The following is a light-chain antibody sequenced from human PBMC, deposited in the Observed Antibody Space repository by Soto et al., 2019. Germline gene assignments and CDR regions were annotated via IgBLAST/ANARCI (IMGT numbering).Light chain of an antibody. J-gene: IGKJ3*01. V-gene: IGKV3-20*01. CDR1: QSVSSGY. CDR3: QQYNSYSFT. CDR2: GAS. Sequence: EIVLTQSPSTLSLSPGERATLSCRASQSVSSGYLAWYQQKPGQAPRLLIYGASSRATGIPDRFSGSGSGTDFTLTISRLQPEDFAVYYCQQYNSYSFTFGPGTKVDIK.